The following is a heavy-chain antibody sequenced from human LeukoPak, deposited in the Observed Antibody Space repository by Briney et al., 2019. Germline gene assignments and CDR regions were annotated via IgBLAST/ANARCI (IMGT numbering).Heavy chain of an antibody. CDR1: GYTFTSYD. V-gene: IGHV1-8*03. Sequence: ASVKVSCKASGYTFTSYDINWVRQATGQGLEWMGWMNPNSGSTGYAQKFQGRVTITRNTSISTAYMELSSLRSEDTAVYYCARVGNYYYYMDVWGKGTTVTVSS. CDR3: ARVGNYYYYMDV. CDR2: MNPNSGST. J-gene: IGHJ6*03. D-gene: IGHD2-15*01.